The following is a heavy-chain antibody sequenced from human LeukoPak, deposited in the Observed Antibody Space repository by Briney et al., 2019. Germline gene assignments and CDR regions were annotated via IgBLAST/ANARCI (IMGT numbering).Heavy chain of an antibody. V-gene: IGHV4-61*01. CDR1: GGSISSSRSY. Sequence: SETLSLTCTVSGGSISSSRSYWGWIRQPPGKGLEWIGYIYYSGSTNYNPSLKSRVTMSVDTSKNQFSLKLSSVTAADTAVYYCARDKDYFDSGGAFDIWGQGTMVTVSS. J-gene: IGHJ3*02. D-gene: IGHD3-22*01. CDR3: ARDKDYFDSGGAFDI. CDR2: IYYSGST.